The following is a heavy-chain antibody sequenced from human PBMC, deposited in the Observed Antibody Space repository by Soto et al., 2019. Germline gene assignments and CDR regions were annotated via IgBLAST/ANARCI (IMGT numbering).Heavy chain of an antibody. V-gene: IGHV1-3*01. J-gene: IGHJ4*02. CDR1: GYTFTSYA. Sequence: QVQLVQSGAEVKKPGASVKVSCKASGYTFTSYAMHWVRQAPGQRLEWMGWINAGNGNTKYSQKFQGRVTITRDTSASTAYMELSSLRSEDTAVYYCARVLGSGWYSGFGYWGQGTLVTVSS. CDR3: ARVLGSGWYSGFGY. D-gene: IGHD6-19*01. CDR2: INAGNGNT.